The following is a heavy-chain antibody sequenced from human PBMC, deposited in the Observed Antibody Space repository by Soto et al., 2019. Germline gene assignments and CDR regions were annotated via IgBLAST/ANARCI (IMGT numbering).Heavy chain of an antibody. D-gene: IGHD1-26*01. Sequence: GGSLRLSCAASGFTFSNYWIHWVRQAPGEGLVWLSRINGDGSGTNYADSVKGRFTISRDNAKNTVYVQMNSLRAEDTAVYYCTKTASGTYSESWGQGTLVTVSS. J-gene: IGHJ4*02. CDR2: INGDGSGT. CDR3: TKTASGTYSES. V-gene: IGHV3-74*01. CDR1: GFTFSNYW.